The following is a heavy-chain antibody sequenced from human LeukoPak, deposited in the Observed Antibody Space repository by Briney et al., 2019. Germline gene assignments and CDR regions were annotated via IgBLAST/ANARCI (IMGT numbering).Heavy chain of an antibody. D-gene: IGHD6-19*01. CDR3: ARSRTTIAVAGTALGDY. CDR1: GYTFTSYG. CDR2: INPNSGGT. Sequence: GASVKVSCKASGYTFTSYGISWVRQAPGQGLEWMGWINPNSGGTNYAQKFQGRVTMTRDTSISTAYMELSRLRSDDTAVYYCARSRTTIAVAGTALGDYWGQGTLVTVSS. J-gene: IGHJ4*02. V-gene: IGHV1-2*02.